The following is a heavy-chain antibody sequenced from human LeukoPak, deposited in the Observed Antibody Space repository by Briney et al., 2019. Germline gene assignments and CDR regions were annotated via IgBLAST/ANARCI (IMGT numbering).Heavy chain of an antibody. CDR1: GFTFSSYS. CDR2: IKSKTDGGTT. V-gene: IGHV3-15*01. J-gene: IGHJ3*02. D-gene: IGHD3-22*01. Sequence: PGGSLRLSCAASGFTFSSYSMNWVRQAPGKGLEWVGRIKSKTDGGTTDYAAPVKGRFTISRDDSKNTLYLQMNSLKTEDTAVYYCTTASNEITMIVDDAFDIWGQGTMVTVSS. CDR3: TTASNEITMIVDDAFDI.